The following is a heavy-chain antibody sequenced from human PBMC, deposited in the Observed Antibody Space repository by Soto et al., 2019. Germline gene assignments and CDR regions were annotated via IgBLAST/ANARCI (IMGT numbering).Heavy chain of an antibody. V-gene: IGHV1-8*01. J-gene: IGHJ6*02. Sequence: QVQLVQSGAEVKKPGASVKVSCKASGYTFTSYDINWVRQATGQGLEWMGWMNPNSGNTGYAQKFQGRVTMTRNTSISTAYMELSSLRSEDTAVYYCARVLSVYSSGWSYGMDVWGQGTTVTVSS. CDR2: MNPNSGNT. D-gene: IGHD6-19*01. CDR1: GYTFTSYD. CDR3: ARVLSVYSSGWSYGMDV.